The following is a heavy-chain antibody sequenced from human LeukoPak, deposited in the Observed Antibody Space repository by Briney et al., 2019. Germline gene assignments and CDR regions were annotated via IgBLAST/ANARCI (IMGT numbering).Heavy chain of an antibody. Sequence: GGSLRLSCVGSGFTFSTYAMNWARQAPGKGLEWVSAISSGGTTYYADSVKGRFSISRDNSKNTVYLQTNSLRAEDTAVYYCATRQTTVDYYDCWGQGTLVTVSS. J-gene: IGHJ4*02. V-gene: IGHV3-23*01. CDR2: ISSGGTT. CDR1: GFTFSTYA. CDR3: ATRQTTVDYYDC. D-gene: IGHD4-23*01.